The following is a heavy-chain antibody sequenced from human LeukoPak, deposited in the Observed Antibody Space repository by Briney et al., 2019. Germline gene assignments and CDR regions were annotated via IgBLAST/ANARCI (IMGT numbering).Heavy chain of an antibody. V-gene: IGHV3-64*01. D-gene: IGHD6-13*01. CDR3: ARGAQLTDF. CDR2: IGPDGATT. Sequence: PGGSLRLSCAASGFTFNTYGMHWVRQAPGKGLEYVSGIGPDGATTYYANSVKGRFTISRDNSKSMLYLQMGSLTADDMAVYYCARGAQLTDFWGQGTLVTVSS. CDR1: GFTFNTYG. J-gene: IGHJ4*02.